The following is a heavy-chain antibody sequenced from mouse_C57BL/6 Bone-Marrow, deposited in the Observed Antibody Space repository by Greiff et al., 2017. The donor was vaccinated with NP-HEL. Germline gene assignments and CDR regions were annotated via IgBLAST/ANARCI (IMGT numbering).Heavy chain of an antibody. CDR1: GYSITSGYY. V-gene: IGHV3-6*01. D-gene: IGHD1-1*01. Sequence: EVQLQESGPGLVKPSQSLSLTCSVTGYSITSGYYWNWIRQFPGNKLEWMGYISYDGSNNYNPSLKNRISITRDTSKNQFFLKLNSVTTEDTATYYCARGAFYYYGSSPDYWGQGTTLTVSS. CDR3: ARGAFYYYGSSPDY. CDR2: ISYDGSN. J-gene: IGHJ2*01.